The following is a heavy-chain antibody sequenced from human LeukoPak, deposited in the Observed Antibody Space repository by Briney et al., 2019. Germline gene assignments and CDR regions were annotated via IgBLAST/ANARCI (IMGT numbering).Heavy chain of an antibody. D-gene: IGHD2-15*01. CDR2: IYYSGST. J-gene: IGHJ6*02. CDR1: GGSISSTDYY. Sequence: PSETLSLTCAVSGGSISSTDYYWSWIRQPPGKGLEWIGYIYYSGSTNYNPSLKSRVTISVDTSKNQFSLKLSSVTAADTAVYYCAGGYCSGGSCYSGDYYYYGMDVWGQGTTVTVSS. V-gene: IGHV4-61*08. CDR3: AGGYCSGGSCYSGDYYYYGMDV.